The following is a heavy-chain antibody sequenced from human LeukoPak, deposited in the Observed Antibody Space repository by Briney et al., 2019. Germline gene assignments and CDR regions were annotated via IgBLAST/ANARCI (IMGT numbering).Heavy chain of an antibody. CDR2: IIPILGIA. J-gene: IGHJ4*02. V-gene: IGHV1-69*04. CDR3: ARDSATVEMWNSYGDHPPFDY. CDR1: GGIFSNYA. D-gene: IGHD4-17*01. Sequence: GASVKVSCKGSGGIFSNYAISWVRQAPGQGLEWMGRIIPILGIANYAQKFQGRVTITADKSTSTAYMELSSLRSEDTAVYCCARDSATVEMWNSYGDHPPFDYWGQGTLVTVSS.